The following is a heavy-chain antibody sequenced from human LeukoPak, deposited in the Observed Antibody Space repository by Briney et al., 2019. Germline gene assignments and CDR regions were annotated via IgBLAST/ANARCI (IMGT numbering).Heavy chain of an antibody. CDR3: ARELGVTTGPS. CDR2: IYHSGKA. CDR1: GYSISSGYY. J-gene: IGHJ4*02. Sequence: SETLSLTCTVSGYSISSGYYWGWMRQPPGKGLEWIANIYHSGKAYYNASLKSRVTISVDPSKNQFFLNLTSVTASDTGVYYCARELGVTTGPSWGEGTLVVVSS. D-gene: IGHD3-9*01. V-gene: IGHV4-38-2*02.